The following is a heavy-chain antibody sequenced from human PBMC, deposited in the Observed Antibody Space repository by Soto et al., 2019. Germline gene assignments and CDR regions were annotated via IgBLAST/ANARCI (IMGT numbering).Heavy chain of an antibody. CDR1: GFTFSSYA. J-gene: IGHJ6*02. Sequence: QPGGSLRLSCAASGFTFSSYAMSWVRQAPGKGLEWVSAISGSGGSTYYADSVKGRFTISRDNSKNTLYLQMNSLRAEDTAVYYCAKMWGLWAYYYYGMDVWGQGTTVTVSS. V-gene: IGHV3-23*01. CDR2: ISGSGGST. D-gene: IGHD1-26*01. CDR3: AKMWGLWAYYYYGMDV.